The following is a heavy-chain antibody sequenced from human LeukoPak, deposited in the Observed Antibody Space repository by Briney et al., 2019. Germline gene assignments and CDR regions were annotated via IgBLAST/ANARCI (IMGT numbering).Heavy chain of an antibody. CDR3: ARASSGWYSCFDY. CDR2: ISSNGDST. Sequence: GGSLRLSCAASGFTFSSYAMHWVRQAPGKGLEYVSAISSNGDSTYYANSVKGRFTISRDNSKNTLYLQMGSLRAEDMAVYYCARASSGWYSCFDYWGQGTLVTVSS. CDR1: GFTFSSYA. D-gene: IGHD6-19*01. J-gene: IGHJ4*02. V-gene: IGHV3-64*01.